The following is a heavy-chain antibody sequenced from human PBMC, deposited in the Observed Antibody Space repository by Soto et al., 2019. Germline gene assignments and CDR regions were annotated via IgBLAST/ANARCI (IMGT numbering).Heavy chain of an antibody. Sequence: SETLSLTCTVSGGSISSSGYYWGWIRQPPGKGLEWIGTIYYTGSTHYNASLKSRVSISVDTSTNQFSLKLSSVTAADTAVYYCARLGPCPGCYHRGYFDYWGQGTLVTVSS. D-gene: IGHD3-16*02. J-gene: IGHJ4*02. V-gene: IGHV4-39*01. CDR3: ARLGPCPGCYHRGYFDY. CDR1: GGSISSSGYY. CDR2: IYYTGST.